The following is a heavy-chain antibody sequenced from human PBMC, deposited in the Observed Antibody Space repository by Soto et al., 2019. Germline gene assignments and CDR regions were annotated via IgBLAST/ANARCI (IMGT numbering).Heavy chain of an antibody. D-gene: IGHD5-18*01. J-gene: IGHJ4*02. CDR3: ARHGYNSGGGYFDY. CDR1: GVTVSSKY. CDR2: IYSGGST. Sequence: EVQLVESGGGLVQPGGSLRLCCAASGVTVSSKYMSWVRQAQGKGLEWVSVIYSGGSTYYADSVKGRFTISRDNSKNTLYLQMNSLRAEDTAVYYCARHGYNSGGGYFDYWGQGTLVTVSS. V-gene: IGHV3-66*04.